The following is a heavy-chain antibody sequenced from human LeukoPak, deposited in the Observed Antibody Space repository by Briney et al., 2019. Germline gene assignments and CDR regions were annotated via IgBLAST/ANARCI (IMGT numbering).Heavy chain of an antibody. J-gene: IGHJ5*02. CDR2: INPNSGGT. Sequence: GASVKVSCKATGYTFPGYYMHWVRPPPGQGLEGMGWINPNSGGTNYAQKFQGRVTMTRDTSISTAYMELSRLRSDDAAVDYCARVGNRRVRGVIHNGFYPWGQGTLVTVSS. CDR1: GYTFPGYY. D-gene: IGHD3-10*01. V-gene: IGHV1-2*02. CDR3: ARVGNRRVRGVIHNGFYP.